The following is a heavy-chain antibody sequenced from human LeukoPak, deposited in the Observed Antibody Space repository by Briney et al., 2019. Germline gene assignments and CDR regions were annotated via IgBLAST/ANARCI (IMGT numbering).Heavy chain of an antibody. CDR3: ARLLAYGSGAEAFDY. CDR1: GGSISSSNW. V-gene: IGHV4-4*02. CDR2: IYHSGST. D-gene: IGHD3-10*01. Sequence: SETLSLTCAVSGGSISSSNWWSWVRQPPGKGLEWIGEIYHSGSTNYNPSLKGRVTISVDKSKNQFSLKLSSVTAADTAVYYCARLLAYGSGAEAFDYWGQGALVTVSS. J-gene: IGHJ4*02.